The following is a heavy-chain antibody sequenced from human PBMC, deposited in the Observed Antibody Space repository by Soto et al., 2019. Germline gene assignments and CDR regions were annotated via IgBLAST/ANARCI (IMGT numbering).Heavy chain of an antibody. D-gene: IGHD6-13*01. V-gene: IGHV4-59*08. CDR1: GGSISSSY. J-gene: IGHJ4*01. CDR2: IYDSGST. CDR3: ARQLIY. Sequence: SATLSLTCTVSGGSISSSYWSWIRQPPGKGLEWIGYIYDSGSTYYNSSLKSRVTMSVDTSKNQFSLKLSSVTAADTAVYYCARQLIYWGHGTPVTVSS.